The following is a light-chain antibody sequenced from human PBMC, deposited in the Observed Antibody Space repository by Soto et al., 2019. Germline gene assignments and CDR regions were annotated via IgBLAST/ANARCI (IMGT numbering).Light chain of an antibody. CDR1: QSISTY. CDR3: QQYYMYSYT. Sequence: DIQMTQPSTPSASVGDRVTLHCRASQSISTYLAWYQQKPGKAPKVLIYHASNLESGVPSRFSGGGSGTEFTLTISSLQPDDFATYYCQQYYMYSYTFGQGTKLDIK. V-gene: IGKV1-5*01. CDR2: HAS. J-gene: IGKJ2*01.